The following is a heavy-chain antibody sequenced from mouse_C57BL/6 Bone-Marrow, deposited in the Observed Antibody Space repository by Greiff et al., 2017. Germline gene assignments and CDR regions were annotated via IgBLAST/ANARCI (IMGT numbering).Heavy chain of an antibody. Sequence: EVQLVESGGGLVKPGGSLKLSCAASGFTFSSYAMSWVRQTPEKRLEWVATISDGGSYTYYPDNVKGRFTISRDNAKNNLYLQMSHLKSEDTAMYYCARALWHWYFDVWGTGTTGTVSS. V-gene: IGHV5-4*01. CDR1: GFTFSSYA. J-gene: IGHJ1*03. CDR2: ISDGGSYT. D-gene: IGHD1-1*01. CDR3: ARALWHWYFDV.